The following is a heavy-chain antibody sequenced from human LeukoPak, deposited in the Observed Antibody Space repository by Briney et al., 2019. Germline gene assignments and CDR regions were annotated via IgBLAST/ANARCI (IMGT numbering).Heavy chain of an antibody. CDR3: ARDGNYDYWTAQSAGDGMDV. CDR1: GFTFSSYS. Sequence: PGGSLRLSCAASGFTFSSYSMNWVRQAPGKGLEWVSYIGSTGVTIYYADSVKGRFTISRDNAKDSLYLQMNILRADGTAVYYCARDGNYDYWTAQSAGDGMDVWGQGTTVTVSS. V-gene: IGHV3-48*01. J-gene: IGHJ6*02. CDR2: IGSTGVTI. D-gene: IGHD3/OR15-3a*01.